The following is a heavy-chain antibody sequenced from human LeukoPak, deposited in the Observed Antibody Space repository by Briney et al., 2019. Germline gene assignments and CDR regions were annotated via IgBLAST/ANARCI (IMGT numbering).Heavy chain of an antibody. Sequence: ASVKVSCKASSYIFTSYGINWVRQAPGQGLEWMGWISPYNVRTNSVQKFQGRVTMITDTSTRTAYMELRSLRSDDTAVYYCARDRRVGAKRIYYHHGMDVWGQGTTVTVS. V-gene: IGHV1-18*01. CDR1: SYIFTSYG. D-gene: IGHD1-26*01. CDR2: ISPYNVRT. CDR3: ARDRRVGAKRIYYHHGMDV. J-gene: IGHJ6*02.